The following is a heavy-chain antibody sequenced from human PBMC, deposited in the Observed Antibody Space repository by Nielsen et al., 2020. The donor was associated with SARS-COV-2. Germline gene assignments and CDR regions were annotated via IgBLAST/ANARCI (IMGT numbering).Heavy chain of an antibody. CDR3: ARESLRGSTSSIYYGMDV. CDR2: IYSGGST. Sequence: WIRQPPGKGLEWVSVIYSGGSTYYADSVKGRFTISRDNSKNTLYLQMNSLRAEDTAVYYCARESLRGSTSSIYYGMDVWGQGTTVTVSS. D-gene: IGHD2/OR15-2a*01. J-gene: IGHJ6*02. V-gene: IGHV3-66*01.